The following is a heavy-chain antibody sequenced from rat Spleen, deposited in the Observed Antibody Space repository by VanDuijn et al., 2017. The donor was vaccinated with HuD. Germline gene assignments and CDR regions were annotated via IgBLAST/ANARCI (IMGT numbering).Heavy chain of an antibody. Sequence: EVQLQESGPGLVKPSQSLSLTCSVTGYSITSSYRWNWIRKFPGNKMEWMGYISYSGSTSYNPSLKSRISITRDTSKNQFFLQVNSVTTEDTATYYCAIFMYSTDFYNPYILDAWGRGTSVTVSS. J-gene: IGHJ4*01. CDR2: ISYSGST. CDR1: GYSITSSYR. D-gene: IGHD1-6*01. CDR3: AIFMYSTDFYNPYILDA. V-gene: IGHV3-3*01.